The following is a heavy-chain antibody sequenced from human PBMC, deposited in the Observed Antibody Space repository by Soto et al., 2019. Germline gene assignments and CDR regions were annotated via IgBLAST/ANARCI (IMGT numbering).Heavy chain of an antibody. D-gene: IGHD3-22*01. CDR2: IYYTGTT. CDR1: GSPISSYY. V-gene: IGHV4-59*08. J-gene: IGHJ4*01. CDR3: ARLGDYYEAFDY. Sequence: SETRSLTWTVSGSPISSYYWSWFRQPPGQGLEWVGYIYYTGTTTYNPSLKSRVTVSVDTSKNQFSLKLRSVTAADTAVYYFARLGDYYEAFDYSAQGTPVTGSS.